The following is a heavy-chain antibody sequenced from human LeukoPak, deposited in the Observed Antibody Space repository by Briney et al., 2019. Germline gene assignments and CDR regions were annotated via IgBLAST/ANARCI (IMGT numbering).Heavy chain of an antibody. CDR1: GGSISSSSYY. V-gene: IGHV4-39*07. J-gene: IGHJ3*02. CDR3: ARDLSYYDSSGYYSGAFDI. Sequence: SETLSLTCTVSGGSISSSSYYWGWIRQPPGKGLEWIGSIYYSGSTYYNPSLKSRVTISVDTSKNQFSLKLSSVTAADTAVYYCARDLSYYDSSGYYSGAFDIWGQGTMVTVSS. D-gene: IGHD3-22*01. CDR2: IYYSGST.